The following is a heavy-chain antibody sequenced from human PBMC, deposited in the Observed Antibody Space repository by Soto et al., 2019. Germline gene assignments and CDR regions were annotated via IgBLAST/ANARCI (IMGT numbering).Heavy chain of an antibody. V-gene: IGHV3-73*01. Sequence: GGSLKLSCAASGVTFSGSAMHWVRQASGKGLEWVGRIRSKANSYATAYAASVKGRFTISRDDSKNTAYLQMNSLRTEDTAVYYCTRQHDSSGYQTRWGQGTLVTVSS. D-gene: IGHD3-22*01. CDR3: TRQHDSSGYQTR. J-gene: IGHJ4*02. CDR2: IRSKANSYAT. CDR1: GVTFSGSA.